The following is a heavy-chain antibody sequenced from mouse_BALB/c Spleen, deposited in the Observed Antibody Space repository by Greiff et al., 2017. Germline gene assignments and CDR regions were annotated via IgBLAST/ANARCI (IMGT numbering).Heavy chain of an antibody. J-gene: IGHJ3*01. Sequence: QVQLQQSGAELVKPGASVKLSCKASGYTFTSYYMYWVKQRPGQGLEWIGEINPSNGGTNFNEKFKSKATLTVDKSSSTAYMQLSSLTSEDSAVYYCTREGDYDYDFAYWGQGTLVTVSA. V-gene: IGHV1S81*02. CDR3: TREGDYDYDFAY. D-gene: IGHD2-4*01. CDR2: INPSNGGT. CDR1: GYTFTSYY.